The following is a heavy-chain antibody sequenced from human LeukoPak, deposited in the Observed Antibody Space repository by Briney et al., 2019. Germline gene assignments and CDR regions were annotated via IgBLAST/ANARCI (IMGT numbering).Heavy chain of an antibody. V-gene: IGHV4-4*07. D-gene: IGHD3-22*01. CDR2: IYTSGST. CDR1: GASISSYY. Sequence: SEPLSLTCTVFGASISSYYWSWIRQPAGKGLEWIGRIYTSGSTHYNPSLKSRVTMSVDTSKNQFSPKLSSVTAAGTAVYYCARVVYYDSSGYPGGYMDVWGKGTTVTISS. J-gene: IGHJ6*03. CDR3: ARVVYYDSSGYPGGYMDV.